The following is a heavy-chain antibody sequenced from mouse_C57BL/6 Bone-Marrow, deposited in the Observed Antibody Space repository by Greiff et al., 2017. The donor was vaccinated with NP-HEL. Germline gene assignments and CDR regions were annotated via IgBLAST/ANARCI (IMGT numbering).Heavy chain of an antibody. D-gene: IGHD2-5*01. Sequence: VQLQQSGPELVKPGASVKISCKASGYSFTGYYMNWVKQSPEKSLEWIGEINPSTGGTTYNQKFKAKATLTVDKSSSTAYMQLKSLTSEDSAVYYCARGNYSNYVFAYWGQGTLVTVSA. J-gene: IGHJ3*01. CDR1: GYSFTGYY. V-gene: IGHV1-42*01. CDR3: ARGNYSNYVFAY. CDR2: INPSTGGT.